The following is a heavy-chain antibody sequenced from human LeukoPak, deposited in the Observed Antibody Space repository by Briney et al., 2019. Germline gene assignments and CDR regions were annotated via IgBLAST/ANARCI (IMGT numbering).Heavy chain of an antibody. CDR1: GFTFSSYG. CDR2: ISYDGSNK. J-gene: IGHJ4*02. V-gene: IGHV3-30*03. D-gene: IGHD6-6*01. CDR3: ARGPNSNWSGLDF. Sequence: GRSLRLSCAASGFTFSSYGMHWVRQAPGKGLEWVAVISYDGSNKYYADSVKGRFTVSRDNAKNTLYLQVNNLRAEDTAVYYCARGPNSNWSGLDFWGQGTLLTVSS.